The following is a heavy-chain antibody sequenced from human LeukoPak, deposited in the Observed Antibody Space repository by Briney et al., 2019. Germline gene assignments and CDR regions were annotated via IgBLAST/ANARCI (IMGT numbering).Heavy chain of an antibody. J-gene: IGHJ4*02. Sequence: SETLSLTCAVYGVSFSGYYLSWIRQPPGKGLEWIGEINHSGSTNYNPSLKSRVTISVDTSKNQFSLKLSSVTAADTAVYYCAREGAIEDYWGQGTLVTVSS. CDR2: INHSGST. CDR3: AREGAIEDY. CDR1: GVSFSGYY. V-gene: IGHV4-34*01.